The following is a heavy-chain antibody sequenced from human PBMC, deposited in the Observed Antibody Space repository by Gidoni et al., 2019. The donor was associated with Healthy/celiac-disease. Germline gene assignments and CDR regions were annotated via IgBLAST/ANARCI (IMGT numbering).Heavy chain of an antibody. CDR2: ISYDGSNK. V-gene: IGHV3-30*18. D-gene: IGHD6-19*01. J-gene: IGHJ4*02. CDR1: GFPFSSYG. Sequence: QVQLVESGGGVVQPGRSLRLSCAALGFPFSSYGMHWVRQAPGKGLEWVAVISYDGSNKYYADSVKGRFTISRDNSKNTLYLQMNSLRAEDTAVYYCAKGPLQWLVPHYFDYWGQGTLVTVSS. CDR3: AKGPLQWLVPHYFDY.